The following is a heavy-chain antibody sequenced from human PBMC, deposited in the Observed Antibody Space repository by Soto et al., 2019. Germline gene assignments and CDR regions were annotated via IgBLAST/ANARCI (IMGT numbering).Heavy chain of an antibody. J-gene: IGHJ6*02. CDR2: IYYSGST. D-gene: IGHD2-15*01. CDR1: GGSISSGGYY. CDR3: SRDRWVAYYFYGMDI. V-gene: IGHV4-31*03. Sequence: PSETLSLTCTVSGGSISSGGYYWSWIRQHPGKGLEWIGYIYYSGSTYYNPSLKSRVTISVDTSKNQFSLKLSSVTAADTAVYYCSRDRWVAYYFYGMDIWCPETTVTVSS.